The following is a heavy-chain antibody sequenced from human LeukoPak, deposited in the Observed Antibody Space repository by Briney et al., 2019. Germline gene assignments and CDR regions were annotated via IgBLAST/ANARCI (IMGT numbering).Heavy chain of an antibody. CDR3: ARVRFPADC. CDR1: GFTFSRYW. D-gene: IGHD2-2*01. Sequence: GGSLRLSCAASGFTFSRYWMSWVRQAPGKGLEWVANIKQDGSEKYYVDSVKGRFSISRDNAKNSLYLQMNSLRAEDTAVYYCARVRFPADCWGQGTLVTVSS. CDR2: IKQDGSEK. J-gene: IGHJ4*02. V-gene: IGHV3-7*01.